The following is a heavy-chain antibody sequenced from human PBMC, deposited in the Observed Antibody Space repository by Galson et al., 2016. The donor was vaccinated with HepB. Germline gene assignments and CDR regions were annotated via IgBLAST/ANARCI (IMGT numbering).Heavy chain of an antibody. D-gene: IGHD4-23*01. V-gene: IGHV3-72*01. J-gene: IGHJ6*02. Sequence: SLRLSCAASGLIFSDHYMDWVRQAPGKGLEWVARSRNKLHSFTTEYAASVKGRFTISRDDSRSSVYLQINSLQTEDTAVYCCTRGHLVTTVFYGMDVWGQGTTVTVSS. CDR2: SRNKLHSFTT. CDR1: GLIFSDHY. CDR3: TRGHLVTTVFYGMDV.